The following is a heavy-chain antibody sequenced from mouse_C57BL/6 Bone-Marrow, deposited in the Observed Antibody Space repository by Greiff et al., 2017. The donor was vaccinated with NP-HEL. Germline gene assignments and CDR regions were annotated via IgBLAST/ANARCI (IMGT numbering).Heavy chain of an antibody. CDR1: GYTFTSYW. CDR3: ARWGYYGYDWGRNFDY. Sequence: QVQLQQPGAELVRPGTSVKLSCKASGYTFTSYWLHWVKQRPGRGLEWIGRIDPNSGGTKYNEKFKSKATLTVDKPSSTAYMQISSLTSEDSAVYYCARWGYYGYDWGRNFDYWGQGTTLTVSS. D-gene: IGHD2-2*01. J-gene: IGHJ2*01. V-gene: IGHV1-62-3*01. CDR2: IDPNSGGT.